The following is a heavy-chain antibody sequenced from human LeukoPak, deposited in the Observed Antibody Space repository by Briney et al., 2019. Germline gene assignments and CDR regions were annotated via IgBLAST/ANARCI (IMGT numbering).Heavy chain of an antibody. J-gene: IGHJ4*02. Sequence: ASVKVSCKASGYTFTSYGISWVRQAPGQGLEWMGWISAYNGNTNYAQKLQGRVTMTTDTSTSTAYMELRSLRSDDTAVYYCARGFFPDDYGSGSYYNGGGPFDYWGQGTLVTVSS. CDR3: ARGFFPDDYGSGSYYNGGGPFDY. CDR1: GYTFTSYG. V-gene: IGHV1-18*01. CDR2: ISAYNGNT. D-gene: IGHD3-10*01.